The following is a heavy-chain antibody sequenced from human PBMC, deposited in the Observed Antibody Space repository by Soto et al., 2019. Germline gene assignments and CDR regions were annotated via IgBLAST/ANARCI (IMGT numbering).Heavy chain of an antibody. V-gene: IGHV1-69*02. CDR2: IIPILDIT. J-gene: IGHJ6*03. Sequence: QVQLVQSGAEVKKPGSSVKVSCKAAGGTFSNSTINWVRQAPGQGLEWMGRIIPILDITNHAQRFQGKVTITADKSTTTAYMELSSLTSEATAVYYCARQLVRDDFYYYYHMDVWGTGTTVTVSS. CDR1: GGTFSNST. D-gene: IGHD6-19*01. CDR3: ARQLVRDDFYYYYHMDV.